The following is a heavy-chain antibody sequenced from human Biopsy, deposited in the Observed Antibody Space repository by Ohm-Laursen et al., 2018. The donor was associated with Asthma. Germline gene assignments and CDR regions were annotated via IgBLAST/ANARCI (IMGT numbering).Heavy chain of an antibody. V-gene: IGHV1-24*01. CDR2: HDHEEGGT. D-gene: IGHD4-17*01. CDR1: GYSLTDLS. CDR3: ASDFPKDYVRYNFQF. J-gene: IGHJ4*02. Sequence: GASVNVSCKISGYSLTDLSTHWVRQAPGQGLEWMGGHDHEEGGTVNARRFQGRVTMTEDTSTDTAYMELSSLSSDDTAVYYCASDFPKDYVRYNFQFWGQGTLVTVSS.